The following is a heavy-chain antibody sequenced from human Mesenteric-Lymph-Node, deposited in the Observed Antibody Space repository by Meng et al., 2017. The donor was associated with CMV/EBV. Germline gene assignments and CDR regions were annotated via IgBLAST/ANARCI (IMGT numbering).Heavy chain of an antibody. CDR1: GFTFSSRG. CDR2: IRNDGNVK. D-gene: IGHD2-2*01. Sequence: GESLKISCEVSGFTFSSRGMHWVRQAPGKGLEWVAFIRNDGNVKYYADSVRGRFTISRDNAKNSLYLQMNSLRAEDTAVYYCARADIVVVPAASYYYYGMDVWGQGTTVTVSS. CDR3: ARADIVVVPAASYYYYGMDV. J-gene: IGHJ6*02. V-gene: IGHV3-30*02.